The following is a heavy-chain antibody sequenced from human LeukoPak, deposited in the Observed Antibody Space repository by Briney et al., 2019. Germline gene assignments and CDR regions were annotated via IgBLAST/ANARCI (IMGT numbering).Heavy chain of an antibody. CDR1: GGSISSYY. V-gene: IGHV4-59*01. J-gene: IGHJ3*02. Sequence: SETLSLTCTVSGGSISSYYWSWIRQPPGKGLEWIGYIYYSGSTNYNPSLKSRVTISVDTSKNQFSLKLGSVTAADTAVYYCARGIPRRFPVYAFDIWGQGTMVTVSS. CDR2: IYYSGST. D-gene: IGHD3-3*01. CDR3: ARGIPRRFPVYAFDI.